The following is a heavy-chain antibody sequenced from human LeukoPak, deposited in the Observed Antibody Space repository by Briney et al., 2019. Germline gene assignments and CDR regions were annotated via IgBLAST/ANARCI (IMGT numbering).Heavy chain of an antibody. CDR2: IYYSGST. D-gene: IGHD4-17*01. CDR1: GGSISSSY. J-gene: IGHJ5*02. V-gene: IGHV4-59*01. CDR3: ARVDGDYGDNWFDP. Sequence: SETLSLTCTVSGGSISSSYWSWIRQPPGKGLEWIGYIYYSGSTNYNPSLKSRVTISVDTSKNQFSLKLSSVTAADTAVYYCARVDGDYGDNWFDPWGQGTLVTVSS.